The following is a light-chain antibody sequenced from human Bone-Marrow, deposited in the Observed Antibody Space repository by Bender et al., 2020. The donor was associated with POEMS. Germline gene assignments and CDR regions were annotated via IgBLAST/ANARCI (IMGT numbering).Light chain of an antibody. CDR3: CSYAIGSILV. CDR1: SSDVGGYNY. V-gene: IGLV2-14*01. Sequence: QSALTQPASVSGSPGQSITISCTGASSDVGGYNYVSWYQHHPGKAPKLLIHEVSNRPSGISDRFSGSKSDNTASLTISGLQAEDEADYYCCSYAIGSILVFGGGTKLTVL. CDR2: EVS. J-gene: IGLJ3*02.